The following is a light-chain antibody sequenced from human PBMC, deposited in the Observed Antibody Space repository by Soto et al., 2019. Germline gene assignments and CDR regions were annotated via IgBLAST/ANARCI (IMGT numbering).Light chain of an antibody. CDR1: SNDVGGYNY. V-gene: IGLV2-14*01. CDR3: SSYTSSSTRF. J-gene: IGLJ1*01. Sequence: QSVLTQPASVSGSPGQSITISCTGASNDVGGYNYVSWYQQHPGKAPKLMIYDVSDRPSGVSNRFSGSKSGNTASLTISGLQAEDEADYYCSSYTSSSTRFFGTGTKLTVL. CDR2: DVS.